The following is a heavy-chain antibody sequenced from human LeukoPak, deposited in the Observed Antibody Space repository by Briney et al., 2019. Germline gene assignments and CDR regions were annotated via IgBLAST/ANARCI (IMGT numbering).Heavy chain of an antibody. CDR3: VKGSEGADWAFDI. CDR2: ISSNGGST. Sequence: PGGSLRLSCSASGFTFSGYAMHWVRQAPGQGLEYISSISSNGGSTYYADSVQGRFTISRDNPKNTLYLQMSSLRAEDTAVYYCVKGSEGADWAFDIWGQGTMVTVSS. D-gene: IGHD2-21*01. V-gene: IGHV3-64D*06. CDR1: GFTFSGYA. J-gene: IGHJ3*02.